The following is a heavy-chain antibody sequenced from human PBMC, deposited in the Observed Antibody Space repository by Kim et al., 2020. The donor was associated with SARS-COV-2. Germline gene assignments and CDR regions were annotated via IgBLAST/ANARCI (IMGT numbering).Heavy chain of an antibody. CDR3: ARGGWYSGH. CDR2: IHYTGST. V-gene: IGHV4-59*01. D-gene: IGHD6-19*01. CDR1: GGPISNYY. J-gene: IGHJ4*02. Sequence: SETLSLTCTVFGGPISNYYWAWIRQSPGKGLEWIGYIHYTGSTKYNPSLKSRLTISVDTSKNQFSLHLSSVSAADTAVYYCARGGWYSGHWGQGTLVTVSS.